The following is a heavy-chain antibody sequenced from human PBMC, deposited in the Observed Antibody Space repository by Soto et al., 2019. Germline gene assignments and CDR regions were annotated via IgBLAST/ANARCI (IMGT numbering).Heavy chain of an antibody. CDR1: GYTFTSYD. Sequence: ASVKVSCKASGYTFTSYDINWVRQATGEGPEWMGWMNPSNGHTGYSQKFQGRVTMTSDTSISTAYMELSSLRSEDTAVYYCVRAPRNWGFDFWGQGTQVTVSS. CDR3: VRAPRNWGFDF. D-gene: IGHD7-27*01. V-gene: IGHV1-8*02. J-gene: IGHJ4*02. CDR2: MNPSNGHT.